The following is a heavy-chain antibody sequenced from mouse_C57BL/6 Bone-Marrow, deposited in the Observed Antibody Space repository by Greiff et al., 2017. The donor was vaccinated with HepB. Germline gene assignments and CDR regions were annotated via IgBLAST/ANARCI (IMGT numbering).Heavy chain of an antibody. D-gene: IGHD2-3*01. CDR2: LDPENGDT. Sequence: EVKLMESGAELVRPGASVKLSCTASGFNVKDDYMHWVTQRPEQGLEWIGWLDPENGDTAYASKFQGKATITADTSSNTAYLQLSSLTSEDTAVYYCTTGDGYLYYFDDWGQGTTLTVSS. J-gene: IGHJ2*01. CDR3: TTGDGYLYYFDD. CDR1: GFNVKDDY. V-gene: IGHV14-4*01.